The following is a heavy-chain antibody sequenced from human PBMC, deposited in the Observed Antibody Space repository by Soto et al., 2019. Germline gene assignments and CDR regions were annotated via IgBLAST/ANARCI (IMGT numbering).Heavy chain of an antibody. CDR2: ISSSSSYI. CDR1: VFTFSSYS. D-gene: IGHD3-22*01. Sequence: PWWSLRLSCSASVFTFSSYSMNWFRQAPGKGLEWVSSISSSSSYIYYADSVKGRFTISRDNAKNSLYLQMNSLRAEDTAVYYCARASGSGYYYDYWGQGTLVTVSS. CDR3: ARASGSGYYYDY. J-gene: IGHJ4*02. V-gene: IGHV3-21*01.